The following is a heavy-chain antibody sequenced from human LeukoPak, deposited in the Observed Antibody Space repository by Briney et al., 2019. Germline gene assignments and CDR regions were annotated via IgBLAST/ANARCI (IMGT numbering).Heavy chain of an antibody. CDR3: ARDRYYDFWSGYYHGY. CDR2: TRHDGSNK. Sequence: PGGSLRLSCAASGFTFITYGMHWVRQAPGKGLEWVAFTRHDGSNKYYADSVKGRFTISRDNAKNSLYLQMNSLRAEDTAVYYCARDRYYDFWSGYYHGYWGQGTLVTVSS. J-gene: IGHJ4*02. V-gene: IGHV3-30*02. CDR1: GFTFITYG. D-gene: IGHD3-3*01.